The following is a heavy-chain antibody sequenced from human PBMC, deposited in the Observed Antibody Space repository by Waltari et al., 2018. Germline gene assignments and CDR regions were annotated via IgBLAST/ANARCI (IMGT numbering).Heavy chain of an antibody. D-gene: IGHD3-10*01. Sequence: QVQLVQSGAEVKEPGASVKVSCKASGYTFPIYGIGWLRQAPGQGLEWMGGINEKGVTNYAQNFQGRVTMTTETSTSTSYMELRSLRFDDTGVYYCVRGQEFHRLWGQGTLVTVSS. V-gene: IGHV1-18*04. CDR1: GYTFPIYG. CDR3: VRGQEFHRL. CDR2: INEKGVT. J-gene: IGHJ4*02.